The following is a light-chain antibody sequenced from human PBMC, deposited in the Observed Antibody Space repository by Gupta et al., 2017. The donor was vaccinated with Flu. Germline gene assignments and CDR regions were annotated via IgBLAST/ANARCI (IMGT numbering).Light chain of an antibody. CDR1: SSDVGGYNY. J-gene: IGLJ1*01. CDR3: SSYTSSSIFDV. CDR2: DVS. Sequence: QAALTHPPSASASPGQSITISCTGTSSDVGGYNYVSWYQQHPGKAPKLMIYDVSNRPSGVSNRFSGSKSGNTASLTISGLQAEDEADYYCSSYTSSSIFDVFGTGTKVTVL. V-gene: IGLV2-14*01.